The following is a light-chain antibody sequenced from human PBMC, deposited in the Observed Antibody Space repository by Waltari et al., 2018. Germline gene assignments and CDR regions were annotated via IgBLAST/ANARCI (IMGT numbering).Light chain of an antibody. V-gene: IGKV1-39*01. J-gene: IGKJ1*01. CDR1: QNITRY. Sequence: DIQVTQSPSSLSASVGDKVSITCRASQNITRYLCWYQKKPGKAPNLLIYAASTLQSGVPSRFTGSGSGTHFTLTISLLEPEDFATYYCQQTHELPWTFGQGTKVEIK. CDR3: QQTHELPWT. CDR2: AAS.